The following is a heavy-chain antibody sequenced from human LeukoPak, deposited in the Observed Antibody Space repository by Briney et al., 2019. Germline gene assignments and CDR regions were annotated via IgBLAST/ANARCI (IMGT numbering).Heavy chain of an antibody. D-gene: IGHD3-3*01. CDR2: IHPNSGGT. CDR3: ARAPAGGPLRFFDY. Sequence: ASVKVSCKASGYTFTGYYIHWVRQAPGQGLEWMGWIHPNSGGTNFAQKFQGRVTMTRDLSISTAYMEVSSLRSDDTAVYYCARAPAGGPLRFFDYWGQGTWSPSPQ. V-gene: IGHV1-2*02. CDR1: GYTFTGYY. J-gene: IGHJ4*02.